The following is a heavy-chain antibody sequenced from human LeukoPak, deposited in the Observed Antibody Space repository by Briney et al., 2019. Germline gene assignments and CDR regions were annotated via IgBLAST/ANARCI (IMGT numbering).Heavy chain of an antibody. D-gene: IGHD5-24*01. CDR1: GYTFTTYG. J-gene: IGHJ3*02. CDR3: ARDTVGMATKDAFDI. CDR2: ISGYNGNT. V-gene: IGHV1-18*01. Sequence: ASVKVSCKASGYTFTTYGISWVRQAPGQGLEWMGWISGYNGNTNYAQKLQGRVTMTTDTSTSTAYMELRSLRSDDTAVYYCARDTVGMATKDAFDIWGQGTMVTVSS.